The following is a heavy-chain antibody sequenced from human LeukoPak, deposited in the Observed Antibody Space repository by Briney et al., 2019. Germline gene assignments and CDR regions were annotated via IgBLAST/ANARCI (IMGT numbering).Heavy chain of an antibody. CDR2: ISGSGGST. D-gene: IGHD3-9*01. J-gene: IGHJ4*02. V-gene: IGHV3-23*01. CDR1: GFTFSSYA. Sequence: GSLRLSCAASGFTFSSYAMSWVRQAPGKGLEWVSAISGSGGSTYYADSVKGRFTISRDNSKNTLYLQMNSLRAEDTAVYYCAKSRGYDILTGPLVYFDYWGQGTLVTVSS. CDR3: AKSRGYDILTGPLVYFDY.